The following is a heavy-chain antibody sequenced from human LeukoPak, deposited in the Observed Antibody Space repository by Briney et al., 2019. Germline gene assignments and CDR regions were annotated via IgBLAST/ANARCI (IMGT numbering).Heavy chain of an antibody. CDR2: IYYSGST. J-gene: IGHJ4*02. D-gene: IGHD1-26*01. CDR3: ARAQWELLGYFDY. Sequence: NPSETLSLTCTVSGGSISSYYWSWIRQPPGKGLEWIGYIYYSGSTNYNPSLKSRVTISVDTSKNQFSLKLSSVTAADTAVYYCARAQWELLGYFDYWGQGTLVTVSS. V-gene: IGHV4-59*01. CDR1: GGSISSYY.